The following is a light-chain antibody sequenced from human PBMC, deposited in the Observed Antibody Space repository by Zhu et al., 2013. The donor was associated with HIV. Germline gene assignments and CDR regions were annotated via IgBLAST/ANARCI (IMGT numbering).Light chain of an antibody. CDR3: QHYNSYPGIT. CDR2: GAS. CDR1: QSISGW. Sequence: DIQMTQSPSTLSASVGDRVTITCRASQSISGWLAWYQQKPGKAPQLLISGASDLETGVPSRFSGSGSGTEFTLTISGLQPDDFATYYCQHYNSYPGITFGHGTRLEIK. J-gene: IGKJ5*01. V-gene: IGKV1-5*01.